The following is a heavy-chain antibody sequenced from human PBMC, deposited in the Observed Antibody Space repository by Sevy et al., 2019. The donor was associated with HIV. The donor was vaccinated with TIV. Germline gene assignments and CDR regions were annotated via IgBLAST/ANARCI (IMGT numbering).Heavy chain of an antibody. CDR2: IRSKDYGGTT. CDR3: PRGPVASPQSNFYSYMDV. CDR1: GFTFGVYA. V-gene: IGHV3-49*03. J-gene: IGHJ6*03. Sequence: GGSLRLSCTTSGFTFGVYAMNWFRQAPGKGLEWVVFIRSKDYGGTTEFAASVKGRFTISRDDSKSIVYLQMNSLKIEDTAVYYCPRGPVASPQSNFYSYMDVWGKGTTVTVSS. D-gene: IGHD2-15*01.